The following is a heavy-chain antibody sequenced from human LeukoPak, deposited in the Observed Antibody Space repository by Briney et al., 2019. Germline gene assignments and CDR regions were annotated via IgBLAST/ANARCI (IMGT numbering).Heavy chain of an antibody. CDR2: IGIDSGNT. D-gene: IGHD5-24*01. Sequence: PGGSLRLSCAASGFTFSDYSMNWVRQAPGKGLEWISYIGIDSGNTNYADSVKGRFTISGDKAKNSLYLQMNSLRVEHTAVYYCARDYKYAFDNWGQGTLLTVSS. V-gene: IGHV3-48*01. CDR3: ARDYKYAFDN. J-gene: IGHJ4*02. CDR1: GFTFSDYS.